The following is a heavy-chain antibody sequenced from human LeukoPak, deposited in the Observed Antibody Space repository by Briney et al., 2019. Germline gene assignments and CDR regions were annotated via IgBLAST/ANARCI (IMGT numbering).Heavy chain of an antibody. CDR1: GFTFSSDG. Sequence: GGSLRLSCAVSGFTFSSDGMHWVRQAPGKGLEWVAAIWYDGSIQYYADSVKGRFTISRDNSKNTLYLQMDSLRAEDTAVYYCARAGYCSGGSCYGSDYWGQGTLVTVSS. D-gene: IGHD2-15*01. V-gene: IGHV3-33*01. CDR2: IWYDGSIQ. J-gene: IGHJ4*02. CDR3: ARAGYCSGGSCYGSDY.